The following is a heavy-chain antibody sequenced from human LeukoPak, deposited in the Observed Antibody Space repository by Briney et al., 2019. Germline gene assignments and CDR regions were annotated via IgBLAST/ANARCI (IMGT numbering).Heavy chain of an antibody. CDR1: GDSISTYY. CDR2: IYYTGYT. J-gene: IGHJ4*02. D-gene: IGHD6-19*01. Sequence: SETLSLTCTVSGDSISTYYWSWIRQPPGKGLEWIGYIYYTGYTNYNLSLKSRVTISVDTSKNQFSLTLSSVTAADTAVYYCARAVCGSGCEWDFWGQGTLVTVSS. V-gene: IGHV4-59*01. CDR3: ARAVCGSGCEWDF.